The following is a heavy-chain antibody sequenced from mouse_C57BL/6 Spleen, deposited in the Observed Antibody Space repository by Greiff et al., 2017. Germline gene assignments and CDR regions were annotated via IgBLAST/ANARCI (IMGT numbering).Heavy chain of an antibody. D-gene: IGHD4-1*01. CDR3: VRAGTDWYFDV. V-gene: IGHV10-1*01. Sequence: EVKVVESGGGLVQPKGSLKLSCAASGFSFNTYAMNWVRQAPGKGLEWVARIRSKSNNYATYYADSVKDRFTISRDDSESMLYLQMNNLKTEDTAMYYCVRAGTDWYFDVWGTGTTVTVSS. CDR2: IRSKSNNYAT. CDR1: GFSFNTYA. J-gene: IGHJ1*03.